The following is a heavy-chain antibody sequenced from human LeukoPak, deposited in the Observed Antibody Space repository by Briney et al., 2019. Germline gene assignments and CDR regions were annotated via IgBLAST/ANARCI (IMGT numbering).Heavy chain of an antibody. V-gene: IGHV3-30*04. CDR3: AKSGLNRFDY. CDR2: ISYDGSNK. J-gene: IGHJ4*02. D-gene: IGHD2-15*01. Sequence: GGSLRLSCAASGFTFSSYAMHWVRQAPGKGLEWVAVISYDGSNKYYADSVKGRFTISRDNSKNTLYLQMNSLRVEDTAVYYCAKSGLNRFDYWGQGTLVTVSS. CDR1: GFTFSSYA.